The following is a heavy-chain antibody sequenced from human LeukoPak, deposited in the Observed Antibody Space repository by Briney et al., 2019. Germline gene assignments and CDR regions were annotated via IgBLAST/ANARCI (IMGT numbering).Heavy chain of an antibody. D-gene: IGHD6-19*01. CDR1: GGSISSYY. Sequence: SETLSLTCTVSGGSISSYYWTWIRQPPGKGLEWIGYIYYNGSTNYNPSLKTRVTISVDTSKNLFSLKLNSVTAADTAVYYCARQSRGLAVAGLDYWGQGTLVTVYS. V-gene: IGHV4-59*08. J-gene: IGHJ4*02. CDR3: ARQSRGLAVAGLDY. CDR2: IYYNGST.